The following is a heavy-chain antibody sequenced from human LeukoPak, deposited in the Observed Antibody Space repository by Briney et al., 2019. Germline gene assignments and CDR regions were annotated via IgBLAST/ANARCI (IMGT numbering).Heavy chain of an antibody. V-gene: IGHV1-24*01. CDR3: ATPIAVAGLYYSDY. Sequence: ASVKVSCKVSGYTLTELSMHWVRQAPGKGLEWMGGFDPEDGETIYAQKFQGRVTMTEDTSTDTAYTELSSLRSEDTAVYYCATPIAVAGLYYSDYWGQGTLVTVSS. CDR2: FDPEDGET. J-gene: IGHJ4*02. CDR1: GYTLTELS. D-gene: IGHD6-19*01.